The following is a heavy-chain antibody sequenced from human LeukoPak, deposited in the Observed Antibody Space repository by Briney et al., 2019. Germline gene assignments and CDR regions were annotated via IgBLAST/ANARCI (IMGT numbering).Heavy chain of an antibody. CDR2: INPNSGGT. CDR3: ARSPRYCSSTSCLDY. CDR1: GYTFTSYG. J-gene: IGHJ4*02. D-gene: IGHD2-2*01. Sequence: RASVKVSCKASGYTFTSYGISWVRQAPGQGLEWMGRINPNSGGTNYAQKFQGRVTMTRDTSISTAYMELSRLRSDDTAVYYCARSPRYCSSTSCLDYWGQGTLVTVSS. V-gene: IGHV1-2*06.